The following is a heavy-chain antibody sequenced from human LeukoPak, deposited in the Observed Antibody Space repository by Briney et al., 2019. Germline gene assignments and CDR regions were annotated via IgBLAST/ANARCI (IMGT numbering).Heavy chain of an antibody. CDR1: GGSFSGYY. Sequence: SETLSLTCAVSGGSFSGYYWSWIRQPPGKGLEWIGEINHSGSTNYKPSLKSRVTISVDTSNHQFSLKLSSVTAADTAVYYCAREKITMVRGGTFDYWGQGTLVSVS. V-gene: IGHV4-34*01. CDR3: AREKITMVRGGTFDY. CDR2: INHSGST. J-gene: IGHJ4*02. D-gene: IGHD3-10*01.